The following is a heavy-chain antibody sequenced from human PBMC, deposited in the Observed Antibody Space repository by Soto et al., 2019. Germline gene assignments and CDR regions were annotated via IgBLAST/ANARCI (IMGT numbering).Heavy chain of an antibody. CDR3: ARPIQYYCEGSGQSGWFDP. D-gene: IGHD3-22*01. CDR2: IIPIFGTA. CDR1: AGTFSSYS. Sequence: SVQVSCNASAGTFSSYSISWVRQAPGQGLEWMGGIIPIFGTANYAQKFQGRVTITADESTSTAYMELSSLRSEDTAVYYCARPIQYYCEGSGQSGWFDPWGQGTLVTVSS. J-gene: IGHJ5*02. V-gene: IGHV1-69*13.